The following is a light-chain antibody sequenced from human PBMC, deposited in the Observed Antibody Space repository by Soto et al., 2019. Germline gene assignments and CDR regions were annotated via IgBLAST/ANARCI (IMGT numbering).Light chain of an antibody. CDR3: QQYHTWPIT. Sequence: DIVMTQSPANLSVAPGERVTFSCRASQGVSRKLAWYQHKPGQAPRLLISGASTGATGIPARFSGSGSGTEFTLTISSLQSEDCAIYYCQQYHTWPITFGRGTKVEIK. CDR1: QGVSRK. J-gene: IGKJ4*01. V-gene: IGKV3-15*01. CDR2: GAS.